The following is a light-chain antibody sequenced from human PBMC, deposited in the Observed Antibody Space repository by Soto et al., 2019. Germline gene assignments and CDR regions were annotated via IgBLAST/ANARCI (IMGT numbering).Light chain of an antibody. Sequence: EIVLTQSPGTLSLSPGERATLSCRASQSVSSSYLAWYQQKPGQAPRLLIYGASSRATGIPDRFSGSGSGTDFTLTISRLEPEDFAVYYCQHSGTFGQGTMVEIK. V-gene: IGKV3-20*01. J-gene: IGKJ1*01. CDR1: QSVSSSY. CDR2: GAS. CDR3: QHSGT.